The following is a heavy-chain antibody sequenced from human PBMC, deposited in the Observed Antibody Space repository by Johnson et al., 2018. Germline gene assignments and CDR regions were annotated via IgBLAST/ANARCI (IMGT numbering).Heavy chain of an antibody. CDR3: ARDSKLEWLLRRYHYYYRDV. J-gene: IGHJ6*03. CDR2: MNPNSGNT. Sequence: VQLVESGAEVKKPGASVKVSCKASGYTFTSYDINWVRQATGQGLEWMGWMNPNSGNTGYAQKFQGRVTMTRNTSISTAYMELSSLRSEDTAVYYWARDSKLEWLLRRYHYYYRDVWGKGTTVTVSS. CDR1: GYTFTSYD. D-gene: IGHD3-3*01. V-gene: IGHV1-8*01.